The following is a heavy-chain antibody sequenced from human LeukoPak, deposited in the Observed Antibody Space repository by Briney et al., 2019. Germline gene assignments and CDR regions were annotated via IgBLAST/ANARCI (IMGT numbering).Heavy chain of an antibody. CDR2: INPTGGGT. J-gene: IGHJ3*01. CDR3: AGVYNATSGNDALNV. Sequence: ASVKVACKASEDIFTTNYIHWVRQAPGQGLEWMGLINPTGGGTTYAQKLHGRVTMTRDTSTRGAYMELRSLRSEDTGVYYCAGVYNATSGNDALNVWGLGTKVTVSS. V-gene: IGHV1-46*04. D-gene: IGHD2-15*01. CDR1: EDIFTTNY.